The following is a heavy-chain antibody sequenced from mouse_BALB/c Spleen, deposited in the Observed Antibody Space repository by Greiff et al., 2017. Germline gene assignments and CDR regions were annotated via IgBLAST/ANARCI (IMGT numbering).Heavy chain of an antibody. CDR3: AGEGVYYYGSSYP. CDR1: GYSITSGYY. Sequence: EVKLMESGPGLVKPSQSLSLTCSVTGYSITSGYYWNWIRQFPGNKLEWMGYISYDGSNNYNPSLKNRISITRDTSKNQFFLKLNSVTTEDTATYYCAGEGVYYYGSSYPWGQGTLVTVSA. D-gene: IGHD1-1*01. V-gene: IGHV3-6*02. CDR2: ISYDGSN. J-gene: IGHJ3*01.